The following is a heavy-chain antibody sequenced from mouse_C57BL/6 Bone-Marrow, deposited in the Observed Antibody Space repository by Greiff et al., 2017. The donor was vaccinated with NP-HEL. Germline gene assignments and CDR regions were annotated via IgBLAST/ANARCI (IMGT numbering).Heavy chain of an antibody. V-gene: IGHV1-80*01. Sequence: VQLQQSGAELVKPGASVKISCKASGYAFSSYWMNWVKQRPGKGLEGREKLYEGNVTTNKTKNVKGKATLTADKSSSTAYMQLSSLTSEDSAVYFCARGGYWGQGTTLTVSS. CDR2: LYEGNVTT. CDR3: ARGGY. CDR1: GYAFSSYW. J-gene: IGHJ2*01.